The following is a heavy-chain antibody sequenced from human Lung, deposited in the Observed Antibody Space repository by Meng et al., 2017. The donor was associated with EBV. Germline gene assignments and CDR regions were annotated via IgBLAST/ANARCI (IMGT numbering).Heavy chain of an antibody. D-gene: IGHD1-14*01. CDR1: GYDFTTYG. J-gene: IGHJ5*02. V-gene: IGHV1-18*01. Sequence: QVQLVQSGAEVRKPGXSVKVSCKASGYDFTTYGISWVRQAPGQGLEWMGWISPYNGDTNYAQKSQGRVTLTTDTSTGTAYLELTNLKSDDTAVYYCARDLPGGTKGTWLDLWGQGTLVTVSS. CDR2: ISPYNGDT. CDR3: ARDLPGGTKGTWLDL.